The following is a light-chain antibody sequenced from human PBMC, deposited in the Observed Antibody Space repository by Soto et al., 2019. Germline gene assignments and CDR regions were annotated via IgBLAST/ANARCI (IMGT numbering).Light chain of an antibody. CDR1: QSVTSSC. CDR2: GAS. J-gene: IGKJ4*01. Sequence: EIVLTQSPGTLSLSPGERATLSCRASQSVTSSCLAWYQQKPGQAPRLLIYGASSRATGIPDRFSGSGSGTDFTLTISRLEPEDFAVYYCQQYYSTLLTFGGGTKVEIK. CDR3: QQYYSTLLT. V-gene: IGKV3-20*01.